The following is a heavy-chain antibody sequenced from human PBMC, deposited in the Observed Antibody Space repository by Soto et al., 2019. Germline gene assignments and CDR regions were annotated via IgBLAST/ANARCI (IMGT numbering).Heavy chain of an antibody. V-gene: IGHV4-59*01. CDR2: IYYSGST. Sequence: QVQLQESGPGPVKPSETLSLTCTVSGGSISSYYWSWIRQPPGKGLEWIGSIYYSGSTNYNPSLXXXXXXXXXXXXXXXXXXXXXXXXXXXXXXXXXXXXXGYWXFDLWGRGTLVTVSS. J-gene: IGHJ2*01. CDR1: GGSISSYY. CDR3: XXXXXGYWXFDL.